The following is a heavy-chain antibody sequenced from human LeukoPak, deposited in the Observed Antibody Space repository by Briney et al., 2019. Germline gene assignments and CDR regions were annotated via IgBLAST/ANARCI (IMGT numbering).Heavy chain of an antibody. CDR1: GFTFSNHA. CDR2: ISGSGGST. D-gene: IGHD2-2*01. J-gene: IGHJ6*02. Sequence: GGSLRLSCAASGFTFSNHAMSWVRQAPGKGLEWVSAISGSGGSTYYADSVKGRFTISRDNSKNTLYLQMNSLRAEDTAVYYCAKSGYCSSTSCYGNWGMDVWGQGTTVTVSS. CDR3: AKSGYCSSTSCYGNWGMDV. V-gene: IGHV3-23*01.